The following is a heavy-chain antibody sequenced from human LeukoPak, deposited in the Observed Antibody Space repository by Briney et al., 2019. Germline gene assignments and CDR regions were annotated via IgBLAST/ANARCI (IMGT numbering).Heavy chain of an antibody. D-gene: IGHD3-10*01. J-gene: IGHJ4*02. V-gene: IGHV1-69*05. Sequence: SVKVSCKASGGTFSSYAISWVRQAPGQGLEWMGRIIPICGTANYAQKFQGRVTITTDESTSTAYMELSSLRSEDTAVYYCARDPLWFGETYFDYWGQGTLVTVSS. CDR2: IIPICGTA. CDR1: GGTFSSYA. CDR3: ARDPLWFGETYFDY.